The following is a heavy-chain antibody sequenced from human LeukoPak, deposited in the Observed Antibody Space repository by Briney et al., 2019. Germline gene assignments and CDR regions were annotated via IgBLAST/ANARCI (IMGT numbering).Heavy chain of an antibody. CDR2: IWYDGSNK. Sequence: GGSLRLSCAASGITFRSYGMHWVRQAPGKGLEWVAFIWYDGSNKYYADSVKGRFTISRDNSKNTLYVQMNSLRAEDTAVYYCARNGVSHGMDVWGQGTTVTVSS. CDR1: GITFRSYG. CDR3: ARNGVSHGMDV. D-gene: IGHD3-3*01. V-gene: IGHV3-33*01. J-gene: IGHJ6*02.